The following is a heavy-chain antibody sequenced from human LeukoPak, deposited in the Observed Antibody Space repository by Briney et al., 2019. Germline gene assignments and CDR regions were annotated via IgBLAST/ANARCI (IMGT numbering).Heavy chain of an antibody. Sequence: GGALRLSCAASGVTFSRYRMNWVGEGPGEGGGWGSSISSSSSDIYYADSVKGGGTISRDNAKTSLYLQMNSLTAEDTAVYYCAREYGSGSYLVWGQGTMVTVSS. J-gene: IGHJ3*01. CDR2: ISSSSSDI. D-gene: IGHD3-10*01. CDR3: AREYGSGSYLV. CDR1: GVTFSRYR. V-gene: IGHV3-21*01.